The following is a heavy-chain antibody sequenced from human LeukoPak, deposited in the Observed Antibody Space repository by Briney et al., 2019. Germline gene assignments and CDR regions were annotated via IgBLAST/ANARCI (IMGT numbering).Heavy chain of an antibody. D-gene: IGHD2-8*01. CDR3: ARVGSSVYGYYYYYGMDV. CDR1: GFTFSSYS. V-gene: IGHV3-21*01. J-gene: IGHJ6*02. CDR2: ISSSSSYI. Sequence: GGSLRLSCAASGFTFSSYSMNWVRQAPGKGLEWVSSISSSSSYIYYADSVKGRFTISRDNAKNSLYLQMNSLRAEDTAVYYCARVGSSVYGYYYYYGMDVWGQGTTVTVSS.